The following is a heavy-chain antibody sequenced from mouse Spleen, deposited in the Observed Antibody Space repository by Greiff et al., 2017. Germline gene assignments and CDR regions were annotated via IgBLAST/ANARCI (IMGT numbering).Heavy chain of an antibody. V-gene: IGHV1-54*01. CDR1: GYAFTNYL. D-gene: IGHD1-1*01. CDR2: INPGSGGT. Sequence: QVQLQQSGAELVRPGTSVKVSCKASGYAFTNYLIAWVKQRPGQGLEWIGVINPGSGGTNYNEKFKGKATLTADKSSSTAYMQLSSLTSEDSAVYFCAREAPYTGYFDYWGQGTTLTVSS. J-gene: IGHJ2*01. CDR3: AREAPYTGYFDY.